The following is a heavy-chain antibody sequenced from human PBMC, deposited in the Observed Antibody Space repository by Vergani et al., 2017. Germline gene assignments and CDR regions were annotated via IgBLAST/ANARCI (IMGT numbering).Heavy chain of an antibody. Sequence: EVQLVESGGGLIQPGGSLRLSCAASGFTVSSNYMSWVRQAPGKGLEWVSVIYSGGSTYYADSVKGRFTISRDNSKNTLYLQMNSLRAEDTAVYYCARGTSRIPNRWYFDLWGRGTLVTVSS. V-gene: IGHV3-53*01. J-gene: IGHJ2*01. CDR1: GFTVSSNY. CDR3: ARGTSRIPNRWYFDL. CDR2: IYSGGST. D-gene: IGHD1-7*01.